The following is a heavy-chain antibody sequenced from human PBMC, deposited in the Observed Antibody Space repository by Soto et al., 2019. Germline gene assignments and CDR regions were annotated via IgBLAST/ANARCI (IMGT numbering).Heavy chain of an antibody. D-gene: IGHD3-10*01. CDR2: MNPDSGHT. CDR3: ATRPYCTSGICNYGSDN. Sequence: QVQLVQSGAEVKKPGASVKVSCKASGYTFTNSDINWVRQAPGQGLEWMGWMNPDSGHTDYAQKSKRRVTLTTSTTTSTVNMKIRSLGSQGTALYYCATRPYCTSGICNYGSDNCCQGTLVTDSS. J-gene: IGHJ4*02. CDR1: GYTFTNSD. V-gene: IGHV1-8*01.